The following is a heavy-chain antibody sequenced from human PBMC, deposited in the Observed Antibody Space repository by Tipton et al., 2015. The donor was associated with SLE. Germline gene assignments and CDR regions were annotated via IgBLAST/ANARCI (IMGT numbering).Heavy chain of an antibody. V-gene: IGHV4-34*01. Sequence: TLSLTCAVYGGSFSGYYWSWIRQPPGKGLEWIGEINHSGSTNYNPSLKSRVTISVDTSKNQFSLKLSSVTAADTAAYYCARSGYDILTLKFDPWGQGTLVTVSS. CDR3: ARSGYDILTLKFDP. CDR2: INHSGST. D-gene: IGHD3-9*01. CDR1: GGSFSGYY. J-gene: IGHJ5*02.